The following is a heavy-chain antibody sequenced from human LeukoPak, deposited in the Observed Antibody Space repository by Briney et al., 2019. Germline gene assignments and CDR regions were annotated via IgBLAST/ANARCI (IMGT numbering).Heavy chain of an antibody. Sequence: GGSLRLSCAASGFTFSSYAMHWVRQAPGKGLEWVAVISYDGSNKYYADSVKGRFTISRDNSKNTLYLQMNSLRAEDTAVYYCARGSGGSGYYYPNYWGQGTLVTVSS. J-gene: IGHJ4*02. D-gene: IGHD3-22*01. CDR2: ISYDGSNK. CDR1: GFTFSSYA. CDR3: ARGSGGSGYYYPNY. V-gene: IGHV3-30-3*01.